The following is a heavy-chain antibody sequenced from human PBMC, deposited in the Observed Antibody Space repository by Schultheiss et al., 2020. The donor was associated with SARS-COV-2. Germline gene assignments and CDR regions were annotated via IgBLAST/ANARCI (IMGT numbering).Heavy chain of an antibody. CDR3: ARGFGTDIVVVVADGYFQH. CDR1: GFTFSNAW. J-gene: IGHJ1*01. V-gene: IGHV3-11*04. D-gene: IGHD2-15*01. Sequence: GGSLRLSCAASGFTFSNAWMSWVRQAPGKGLEWVSAISGSGGSTYYADSVKGRFTISRDNAKNSLYLQMNSLRAEDTAVYYCARGFGTDIVVVVADGYFQHWGQGTLVTVSS. CDR2: ISGSGGST.